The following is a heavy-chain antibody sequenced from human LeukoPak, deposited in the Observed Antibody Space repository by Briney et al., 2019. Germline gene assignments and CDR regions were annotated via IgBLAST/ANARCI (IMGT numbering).Heavy chain of an antibody. Sequence: ASVKVFCKASGYTFTSYGISWVRQAPGQGLEWMGWISAYNGNTNYAQKLQGRVTMTTDTSTSTAYMELRSLRSDDTAVYYCARIGTAGITMVRGVIIDPDYWGQGTLVTVSS. CDR3: ARIGTAGITMVRGVIIDPDY. D-gene: IGHD3-10*01. V-gene: IGHV1-18*04. J-gene: IGHJ4*02. CDR2: ISAYNGNT. CDR1: GYTFTSYG.